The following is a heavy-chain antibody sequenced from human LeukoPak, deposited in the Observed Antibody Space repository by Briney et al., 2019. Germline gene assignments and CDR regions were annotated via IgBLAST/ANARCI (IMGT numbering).Heavy chain of an antibody. D-gene: IGHD3-10*01. CDR1: GGSISSGGYY. Sequence: SQTLSLTCAVSGGSISSGGYYWSWIRQPPGKGLEWIGEINHSGSTNYNPSLKSRVTISVDTSKNQFSLKLSSVTAADTAVYYCARDLEGPYYYGSGTTGCWGQGTLVTVSS. J-gene: IGHJ4*02. CDR3: ARDLEGPYYYGSGTTGC. CDR2: INHSGST. V-gene: IGHV4-30-2*01.